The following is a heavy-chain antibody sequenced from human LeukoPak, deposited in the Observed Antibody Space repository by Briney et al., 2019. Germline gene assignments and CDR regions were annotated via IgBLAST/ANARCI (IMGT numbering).Heavy chain of an antibody. D-gene: IGHD5-12*01. CDR3: ARDLSGPNDY. Sequence: GGTLRLSCAASGFPISTNGMSWVRQAPGKGLEWVAVISYDGSNKYYADSVKGRFTISRDNSKNTLYLQMNSLRAEDTAVYYCARDLSGPNDYWGQGTLVTVSS. CDR1: GFPISTNG. V-gene: IGHV3-30*03. J-gene: IGHJ4*02. CDR2: ISYDGSNK.